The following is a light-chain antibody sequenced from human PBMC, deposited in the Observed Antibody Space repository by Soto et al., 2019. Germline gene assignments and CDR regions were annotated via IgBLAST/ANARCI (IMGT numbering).Light chain of an antibody. CDR1: SSNIERNY. CDR2: SNN. CDR3: ASWDDRLRSVV. V-gene: IGLV1-47*02. Sequence: QSVLTQPPSASGTPGQRVTISCSGSSSNIERNYVYWYQQLPGTAPKLLIYSNNKRPSGVPDRFSEYKSGTSGSLAISGLRSEDEGDYYCASWDDRLRSVVFGGGTKLTVL. J-gene: IGLJ2*01.